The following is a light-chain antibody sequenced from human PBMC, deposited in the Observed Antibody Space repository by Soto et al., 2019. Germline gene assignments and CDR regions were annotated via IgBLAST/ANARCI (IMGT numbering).Light chain of an antibody. V-gene: IGLV3-1*01. CDR3: QTWGSSTASV. J-gene: IGLJ3*02. Sequence: SYELTQPPSVSVSPGLTASITCSGDKLGDKYASWYQQKPGQSPVLVIFQNTKRPSGIPERFSGSNSGNSATLTISGAQSMDEADYYCQTWGSSTASVLGGGTKLTVL. CDR1: KLGDKY. CDR2: QNT.